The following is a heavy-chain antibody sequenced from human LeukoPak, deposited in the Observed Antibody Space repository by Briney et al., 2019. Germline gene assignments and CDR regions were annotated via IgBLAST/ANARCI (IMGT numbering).Heavy chain of an antibody. Sequence: GGSLRLSCAASGFIFSSYWMSWVRQAPGKGLEWVSSISGSDDGTYYADSVKGRFTISRDNSKNTLYLQMNSLRAEDTAVYYCAKRGPIYSSSPGNYFDYWGQGTLVTVSS. CDR3: AKRGPIYSSSPGNYFDY. V-gene: IGHV3-23*01. CDR2: ISGSDDGT. D-gene: IGHD6-6*01. J-gene: IGHJ4*02. CDR1: GFIFSSYW.